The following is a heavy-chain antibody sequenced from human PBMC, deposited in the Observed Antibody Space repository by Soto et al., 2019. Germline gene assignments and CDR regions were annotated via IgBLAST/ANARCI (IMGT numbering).Heavy chain of an antibody. CDR2: IKQDGSET. Sequence: EVQLVESGGGLVQPGGSLRLSCAASGFTFSTYWMFWVRQAPGKGLEWVATIKQDGSETFYVDSVKGRFSISRDNAKNSLHLQMTSLRVEDTAVYLCAGAPGWPIGNWGQGTLVTVSS. CDR1: GFTFSTYW. V-gene: IGHV3-7*04. J-gene: IGHJ4*02. CDR3: AGAPGWPIGN.